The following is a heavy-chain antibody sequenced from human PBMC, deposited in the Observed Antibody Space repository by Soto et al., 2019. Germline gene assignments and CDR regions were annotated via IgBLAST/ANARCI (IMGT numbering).Heavy chain of an antibody. CDR1: GFSLTTDRVG. D-gene: IGHD3-3*01. Sequence: QITLKESGPTLVKPTQPLTLTCTFSGFSLTTDRVGVGWIRQPPGEALEWLAVIYWDDNKTYRPSLESRLTITKDNSKNQVPLTMTSLDSLDTATYYGAHAYCWRSLYWGQGTLVTVSS. J-gene: IGHJ4*02. CDR3: AHAYCWRSLY. V-gene: IGHV2-5*02. CDR2: IYWDDNK.